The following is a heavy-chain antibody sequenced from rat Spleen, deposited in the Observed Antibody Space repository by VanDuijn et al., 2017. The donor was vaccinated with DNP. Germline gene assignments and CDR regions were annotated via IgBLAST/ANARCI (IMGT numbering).Heavy chain of an antibody. D-gene: IGHD1-1*01. J-gene: IGHJ4*01. Sequence: EVQLVESGGGLVQPGRSLKLSCAASGLTFSNYAMAWVRQAPTKGLEWVASITNSGSDTKYRDSVQGRFTISRDNAKNTLYLQMDSLRSEDTATYYCTKDLQWYAMDAWGQGTSVTVSS. CDR2: ITNSGSDT. CDR3: TKDLQWYAMDA. V-gene: IGHV5S13*01. CDR1: GLTFSNYA.